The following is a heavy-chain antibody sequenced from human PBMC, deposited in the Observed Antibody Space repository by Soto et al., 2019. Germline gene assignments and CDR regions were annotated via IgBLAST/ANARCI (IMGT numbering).Heavy chain of an antibody. V-gene: IGHV5-51*01. CDR3: VRLNTAMVRYFYGMDV. CDR2: IYPGDSET. J-gene: IGHJ6*02. Sequence: ESLKISCKGSGYTFTTYWIGWVRQMPGKGLEWMGIIYPGDSETRYSPSFQGQVTVSADKSISTAYLQWSSLKASDTAMYYCVRLNTAMVRYFYGMDVWGQGTTVTVSS. CDR1: GYTFTTYW. D-gene: IGHD5-18*01.